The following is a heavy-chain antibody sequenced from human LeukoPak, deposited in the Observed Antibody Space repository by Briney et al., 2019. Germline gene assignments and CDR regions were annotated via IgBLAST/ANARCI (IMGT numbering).Heavy chain of an antibody. Sequence: GGSLRLSCAASGFTFSSYTMNWVRQAPGKGLEWISSIRTGNNDIYYADSVRGRFTISRDNSKNTLYLQMNSLRAEDTAVYYCARSLITGTTSYYMDVWGKGTTVTVSS. D-gene: IGHD1-7*01. J-gene: IGHJ6*03. CDR2: IRTGNNDI. CDR3: ARSLITGTTSYYMDV. CDR1: GFTFSSYT. V-gene: IGHV3-21*01.